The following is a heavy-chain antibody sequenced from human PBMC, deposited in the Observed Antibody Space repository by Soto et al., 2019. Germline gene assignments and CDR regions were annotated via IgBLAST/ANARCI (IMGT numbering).Heavy chain of an antibody. CDR2: ISAYSGST. CDR3: ARSIAAAVDFDY. V-gene: IGHV1-18*01. J-gene: IGHJ4*02. Sequence: ASVKVSCKASGCTFTSYGISWVRQAPGQGLEWMGWISAYSGSTNYAQKLQGRVTMTTDTSTSTAYMELRSLRSDDTAVYYCARSIAAAVDFDYWGQGTLVTVSS. CDR1: GCTFTSYG. D-gene: IGHD6-13*01.